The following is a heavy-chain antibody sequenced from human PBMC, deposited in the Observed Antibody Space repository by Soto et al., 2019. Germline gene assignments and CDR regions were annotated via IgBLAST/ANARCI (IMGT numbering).Heavy chain of an antibody. V-gene: IGHV5-51*01. J-gene: IGHJ6*02. CDR3: ARHKSSSSGYYYGMDV. CDR2: IYPGDSDT. D-gene: IGHD6-6*01. Sequence: PGGSLKISGKGSGYSFTSYWIGWVRQMPWKGLEWMGIIYPGDSDTRYSPSFQGQVTISADKSISTAYLQWSSLKASDTAMYYCARHKSSSSGYYYGMDVWGQGTTVTVSS. CDR1: GYSFTSYW.